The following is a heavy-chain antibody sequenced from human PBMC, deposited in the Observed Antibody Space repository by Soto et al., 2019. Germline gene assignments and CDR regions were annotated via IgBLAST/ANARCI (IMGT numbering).Heavy chain of an antibody. CDR1: GGSVSSGSYY. V-gene: IGHV4-61*01. D-gene: IGHD1-26*01. CDR3: ARYRGGSFYFDY. Sequence: PSXTLSLTCTVSGGSVSSGSYYWSWIRQPPGKGLEWIGYIYYSGSTNYNPSLKSRVTISVDTSKNQFSLKLSSVTAADTAVYYCARYRGGSFYFDYWGQGTLVTVSS. J-gene: IGHJ4*02. CDR2: IYYSGST.